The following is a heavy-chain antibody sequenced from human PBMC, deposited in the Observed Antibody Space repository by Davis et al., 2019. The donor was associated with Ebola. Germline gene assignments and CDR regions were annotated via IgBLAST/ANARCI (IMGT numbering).Heavy chain of an antibody. CDR3: AKGPRLRFLEWPGNYFDY. CDR1: GFTFSSYW. J-gene: IGHJ4*02. CDR2: IKQDGSEK. D-gene: IGHD3-3*01. Sequence: PGGSLRLSCAASGFTFSSYWMSWVRQAPGKGLEWVANIKQDGSEKYYVDSVKGRFTISRDNSKNTLYLQMNSLRAEDTAVYYCAKGPRLRFLEWPGNYFDYWGQGTLVTVSS. V-gene: IGHV3-7*03.